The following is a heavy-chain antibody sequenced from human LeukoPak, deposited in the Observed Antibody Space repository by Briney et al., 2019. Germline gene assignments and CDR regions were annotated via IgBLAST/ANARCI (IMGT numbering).Heavy chain of an antibody. V-gene: IGHV4-61*02. CDR3: ARRQDGHDY. CDR1: GVSIANNYYY. J-gene: IGHJ4*02. Sequence: SVTLTLTCTVSGVSIANNYYYWNWLPPPAGKGLDWIGRIYTTGSTDYNPSLKSRVTISLDTARNQFSLKLSSVTAADTAVYYCARRQDGHDYWGQGTLVTVSS. CDR2: IYTTGST.